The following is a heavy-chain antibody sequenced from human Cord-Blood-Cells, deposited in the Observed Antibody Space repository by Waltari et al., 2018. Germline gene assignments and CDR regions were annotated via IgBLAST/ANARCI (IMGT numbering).Heavy chain of an antibody. Sequence: QVQLVQSGAEAKKHGASVKVSCKASGYTFHGIHTHSCSKAPGQELEWMGWINPNSGGTNYAQKFQGRVTMTRDTSISTAYMELSRLRSDDTAVYYCARDLFSGSYYFDYWGQGTLVTVSS. CDR2: INPNSGGT. CDR3: ARDLFSGSYYFDY. V-gene: IGHV1-2*02. CDR1: GYTFHGIH. D-gene: IGHD1-26*01. J-gene: IGHJ4*02.